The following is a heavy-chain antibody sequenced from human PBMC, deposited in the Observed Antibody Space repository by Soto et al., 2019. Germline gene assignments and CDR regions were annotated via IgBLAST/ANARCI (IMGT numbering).Heavy chain of an antibody. CDR1: GGTFSSYA. CDR3: ARDQGLWESYYYYYGMDV. Sequence: SVKVSCKASGGTFSSYAISWVRQAPGQGLEWMGGIIPIFGTANYAQKFQGRVTITADKSTSTAYMELSSLRSEDTAVYYCARDQGLWESYYYYYGMDVWGQGTTVTVSS. CDR2: IIPIFGTA. V-gene: IGHV1-69*06. J-gene: IGHJ6*02. D-gene: IGHD3-10*01.